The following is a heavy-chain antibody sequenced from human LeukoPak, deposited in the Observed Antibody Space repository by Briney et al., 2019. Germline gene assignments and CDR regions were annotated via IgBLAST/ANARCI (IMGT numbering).Heavy chain of an antibody. CDR2: INPNSGGT. D-gene: IGHD2-15*01. Sequence: GASVKVSCKASGYTFTGYYMHWVRQAPGQGLEWTGWINPNSGGTNYAQKFQGRVTMTRDTSISTAYMELSRLRSDDTAVYYCARGGTYAGYCSGGSCSEFDYWGQGTLVTVSS. CDR1: GYTFTGYY. CDR3: ARGGTYAGYCSGGSCSEFDY. J-gene: IGHJ4*02. V-gene: IGHV1-2*02.